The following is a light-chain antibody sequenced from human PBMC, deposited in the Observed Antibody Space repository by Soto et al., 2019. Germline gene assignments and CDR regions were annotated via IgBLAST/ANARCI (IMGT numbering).Light chain of an antibody. J-gene: IGLJ2*01. CDR1: SSDVGGYNF. CDR3: SSYSGSSTLVV. CDR2: DVS. V-gene: IGLV2-14*03. Sequence: QSVLTQPASVSGSPGQSIAISCTGTSSDVGGYNFVSWYQQHPGKAPKLMIYDVSNRPSGVSNRFSGSKSGNTAFLTISGLQAEDEADYYCSSYSGSSTLVVFGGGTKVTVL.